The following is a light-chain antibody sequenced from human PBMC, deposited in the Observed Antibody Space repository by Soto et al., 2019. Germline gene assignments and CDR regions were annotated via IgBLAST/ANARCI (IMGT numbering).Light chain of an antibody. V-gene: IGLV2-8*01. Sequence: QSALAQPPSASGSPGQSVTISCTGTSSDIGNYNYVSWYQQHPGKAPKLMIYEVTKRPSGVPDRFSGSKSGNTASLTVSGLQTDDEADYYCSSYAGSNNLVFGGGTKPTVL. J-gene: IGLJ2*01. CDR2: EVT. CDR1: SSDIGNYNY. CDR3: SSYAGSNNLV.